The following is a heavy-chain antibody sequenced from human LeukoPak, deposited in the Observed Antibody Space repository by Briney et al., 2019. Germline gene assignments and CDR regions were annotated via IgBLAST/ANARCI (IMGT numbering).Heavy chain of an antibody. J-gene: IGHJ3*02. CDR2: IIPIFGTA. CDR1: GGTFSSYA. V-gene: IGHV1-69*05. CDR3: ARGDIVVVRAFDI. D-gene: IGHD2-15*01. Sequence: ATVKVSCKASGGTFSSYAISWVRQAPGQGLEWMGRIIPIFGTANYAQKFQGRVTITTDESTSTAYMELSSLRSEDTAVYYCARGDIVVVRAFDIWGQGTMVTVSS.